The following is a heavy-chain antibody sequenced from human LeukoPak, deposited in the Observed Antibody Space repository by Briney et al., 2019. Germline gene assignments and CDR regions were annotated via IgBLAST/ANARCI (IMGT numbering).Heavy chain of an antibody. CDR1: GLTFSSYG. V-gene: IGHV3-21*01. J-gene: IGHJ4*02. Sequence: GRSLRLSCEASGLTFSSYGMHWVRQAPGKGLEWVSSISSSSSYIYYADSVKGRFTISRDNAKNSLYLQMNSLRAEDTAVYYCARLLADIDYWGQGTLVTVSS. CDR2: ISSSSSYI. CDR3: ARLLADIDY.